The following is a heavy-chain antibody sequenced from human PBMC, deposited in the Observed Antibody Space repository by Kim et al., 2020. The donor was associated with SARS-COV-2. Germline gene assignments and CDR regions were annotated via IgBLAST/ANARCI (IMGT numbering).Heavy chain of an antibody. CDR2: ISSSSSYI. V-gene: IGHV3-21*01. J-gene: IGHJ4*02. D-gene: IGHD2-15*01. CDR1: GFTFSSYS. CDR3: ARGELVVVAALNLKADFDY. Sequence: GGSLTLSCAASGFTFSSYSMNWVRQAPGKGLEWVSSISSSSSYIYYADSVKGRFTISRDNAKNSLYLQMNSLRAEDTAVYYCARGELVVVAALNLKADFDYWGQGTLVTVSS.